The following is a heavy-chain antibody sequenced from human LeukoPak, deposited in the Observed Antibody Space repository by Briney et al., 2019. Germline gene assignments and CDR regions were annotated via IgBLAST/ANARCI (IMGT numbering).Heavy chain of an antibody. CDR1: GFTFDDYA. CDR3: ARDVGDAFDI. D-gene: IGHD3-10*01. V-gene: IGHV3-74*01. Sequence: PGGSLRLSCAASGFTFDDYAMHWVRQAPGKGLVWVSRINSDGSSTSYADSVRGRFTISRDNAKNTLYLQMNSLRAEDTAVYYCARDVGDAFDIWGQGTMVTVSS. J-gene: IGHJ3*02. CDR2: INSDGSST.